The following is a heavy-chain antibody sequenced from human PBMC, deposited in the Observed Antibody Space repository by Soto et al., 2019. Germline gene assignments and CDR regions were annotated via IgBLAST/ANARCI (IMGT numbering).Heavy chain of an antibody. CDR1: GGSISSDDSY. J-gene: IGHJ6*02. CDR2: IYYSGRT. CDR3: ARSTSVDFYCGRDV. V-gene: IGHV4-30-4*01. D-gene: IGHD2-2*01. Sequence: SETLSLTCTVSGGSISSDDSYWSWIRQPPGKGLEWIAYIYYSGRTYYNPSLRSRVIISVDTSKNQFSLKLNSVTAADTAVYYCARSTSVDFYCGRDVWIQGTTVTVSS.